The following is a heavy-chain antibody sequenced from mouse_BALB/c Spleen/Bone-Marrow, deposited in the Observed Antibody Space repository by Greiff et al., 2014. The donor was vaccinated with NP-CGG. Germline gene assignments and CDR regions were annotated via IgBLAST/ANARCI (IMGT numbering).Heavy chain of an antibody. CDR2: ILPGSGTT. D-gene: IGHD2-14*01. J-gene: IGHJ2*01. CDR3: ARGTYRYYFDY. CDR1: GYTFSSYW. Sequence: VQLQQSGAELMKPGASVKISCKATGYTFSSYWIKWVKQRPGHGLEWIGEILPGSGTTNYNEKFKGKATFTADTSSNTTYMQLSSLTSEDSAVYYCARGTYRYYFDYWGQGTTLTVSS. V-gene: IGHV1-9*01.